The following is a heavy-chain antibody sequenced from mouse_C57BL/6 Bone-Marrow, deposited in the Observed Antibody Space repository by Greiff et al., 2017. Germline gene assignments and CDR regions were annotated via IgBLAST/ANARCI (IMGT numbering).Heavy chain of an antibody. CDR1: GYSFTGYY. D-gene: IGHD1-1*01. J-gene: IGHJ2*01. Sequence: VQLKESGPELVKPGASVKISCKASGYSFTGYYMNWVKQSPEKSLEWIGEINPSTGGTTYNQKFKAKATLTVDKSSSTAYMQLKSLTSEDSAVYYCARRGVITTAHYFDYWGQGTTLTVSS. CDR3: ARRGVITTAHYFDY. V-gene: IGHV1-42*01. CDR2: INPSTGGT.